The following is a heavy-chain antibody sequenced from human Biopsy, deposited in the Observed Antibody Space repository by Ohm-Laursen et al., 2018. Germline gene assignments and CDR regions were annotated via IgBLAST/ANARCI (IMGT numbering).Heavy chain of an antibody. CDR3: ARHRTHPPPGSMDV. D-gene: IGHD2-15*01. CDR1: GDSVTKYY. CDR2: IYYRGET. Sequence: TLSLTCTVSGDSVTKYYWSWIRQAPGRGLEWIGLIYYRGETDYNPSLKSRVTISVDGSKNQFSLNLTSITAADTAVYYCARHRTHPPPGSMDVWGHGTTVFVSS. J-gene: IGHJ6*02. V-gene: IGHV4-59*08.